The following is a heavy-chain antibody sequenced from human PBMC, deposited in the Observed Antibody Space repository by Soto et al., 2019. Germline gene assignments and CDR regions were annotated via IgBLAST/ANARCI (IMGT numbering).Heavy chain of an antibody. D-gene: IGHD3-9*01. V-gene: IGHV4-34*01. Sequence: QVQLQQWGAGPLRPLETLSLTCGVSGGSVRGYYWAWIRQSPGKWLEWIGELKDRGSINYTPSLKSRVSLSVDTSKNHYSLNLRSVPAAATAVYYCARESHDILTGPPWVWYFDLWGRGTRVTVSS. CDR1: GGSVRGYY. J-gene: IGHJ2*01. CDR3: ARESHDILTGPPWVWYFDL. CDR2: LKDRGSI.